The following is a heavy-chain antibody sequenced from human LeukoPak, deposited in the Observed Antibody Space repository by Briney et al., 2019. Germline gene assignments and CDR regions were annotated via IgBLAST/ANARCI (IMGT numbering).Heavy chain of an antibody. V-gene: IGHV1-69*05. CDR2: IIPIFGTA. Sequence: ASVKVSCKASGGTFSSYAISWVRQAPGQGLEWMGGIIPIFGTANYAQKFQGRVTITTDESTSTAYMELSSLRSEDTAVYYCARETLYCSGGSCYSGPFDYWGQGTLVTVSS. CDR1: GGTFSSYA. D-gene: IGHD2-15*01. CDR3: ARETLYCSGGSCYSGPFDY. J-gene: IGHJ4*02.